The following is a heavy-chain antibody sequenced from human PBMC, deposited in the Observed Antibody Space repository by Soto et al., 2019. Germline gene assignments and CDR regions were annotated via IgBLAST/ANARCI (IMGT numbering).Heavy chain of an antibody. CDR1: GYTFTRYA. Sequence: GASVKVSCKASGYTFTRYAMHWVRQAPGRRLEWMGWINAGNGNTKYSQKFQGRVTITRDTSASTAYMELSSLRSEDTAVYYCARGRRGVVVVAATYFDYWGQGTLVTVSS. J-gene: IGHJ4*02. CDR2: INAGNGNT. CDR3: ARGRRGVVVVAATYFDY. D-gene: IGHD2-15*01. V-gene: IGHV1-3*01.